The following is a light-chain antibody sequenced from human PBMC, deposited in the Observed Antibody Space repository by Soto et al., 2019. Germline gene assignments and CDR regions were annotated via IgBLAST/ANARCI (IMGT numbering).Light chain of an antibody. V-gene: IGKV1-5*01. CDR3: QQTYNSPLT. CDR1: QSISSW. J-gene: IGKJ1*01. CDR2: DAS. Sequence: DIQMTQSPSTLSASVGDRVTITCRASQSISSWLAWYQQKLGRAPRLLIYDASSLESGVPSRFSGSGYGTDFTLTINSLQPEDFAVYYCQQTYNSPLTFGQGTKVDIK.